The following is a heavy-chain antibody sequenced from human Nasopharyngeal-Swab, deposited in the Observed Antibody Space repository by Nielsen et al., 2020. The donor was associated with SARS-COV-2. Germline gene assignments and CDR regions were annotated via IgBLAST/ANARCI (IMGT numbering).Heavy chain of an antibody. CDR1: GFTFSKFY. V-gene: IGHV3-7*01. CDR2: IKQDGSGS. CDR3: ARGGSSFPFDY. D-gene: IGHD6-13*01. Sequence: GESLKISCAASGFTFSKFYMSWVRQAAGKVLEWVANIKQDGSGSYYVDSVKGRFTISRDDANNSLYLQMNSLRAGDTGVYYCARGGSSFPFDYWGPGTLVTVSS. J-gene: IGHJ4*02.